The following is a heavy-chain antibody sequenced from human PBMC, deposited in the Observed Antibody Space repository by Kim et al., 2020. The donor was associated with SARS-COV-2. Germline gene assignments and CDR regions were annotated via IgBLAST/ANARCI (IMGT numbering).Heavy chain of an antibody. J-gene: IGHJ5*02. V-gene: IGHV3-74*01. Sequence: GGSLRLSCAASGFTFSSYWMHWVRQAPGKGLVWVSRINSDGSSTRYADSVKGRFTISRDNAKNTLYLQMNSLRAEDTAVYYCARPGYSSGWSGFDPWGQGTLVTVSS. D-gene: IGHD6-19*01. CDR1: GFTFSSYW. CDR3: ARPGYSSGWSGFDP. CDR2: INSDGSST.